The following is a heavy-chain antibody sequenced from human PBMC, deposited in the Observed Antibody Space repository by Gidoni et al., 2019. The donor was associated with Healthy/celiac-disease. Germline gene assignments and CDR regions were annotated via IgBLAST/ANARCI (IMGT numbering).Heavy chain of an antibody. V-gene: IGHV1-46*01. CDR3: ARDRGYCSGGSCYRGNWFDP. CDR2: INPSGGST. CDR1: EYTFTSYY. J-gene: IGHJ5*02. D-gene: IGHD2-15*01. Sequence: QVQLVQSGAEVKKPGASVKVSCKASEYTFTSYYMHWVRQAPGQGLEWMGIINPSGGSTSYAQKFQGRVTMTRDTSTSTVYMELSSLRSEDTAVYYCARDRGYCSGGSCYRGNWFDPWGQGTLVTVSS.